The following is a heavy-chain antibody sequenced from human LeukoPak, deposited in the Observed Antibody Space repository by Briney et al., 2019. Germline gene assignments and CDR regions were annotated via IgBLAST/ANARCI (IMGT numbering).Heavy chain of an antibody. Sequence: GGALRLSCAASGFTFSSYAMNWVRQAPGTGLEWVSAISGSGGSTYSGDSVKGRFTIPRANSKTTVYLQMNSLRAEDTAVYYCAKLPYDFWSGRGIYYFDYWGQGTLVTVSS. CDR1: GFTFSSYA. V-gene: IGHV3-23*01. CDR2: ISGSGGST. CDR3: AKLPYDFWSGRGIYYFDY. J-gene: IGHJ4*02. D-gene: IGHD3-3*01.